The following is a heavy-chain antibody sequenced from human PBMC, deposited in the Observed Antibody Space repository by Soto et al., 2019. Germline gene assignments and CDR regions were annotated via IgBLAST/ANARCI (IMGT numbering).Heavy chain of an antibody. Sequence: QVQLQESGPGLVKPSETLSLTCTVSGGSVSSGRYYWSWIRQPPGKGLEWIGYIYYSGSTKYNPSLKSRVNLSVRTAKNQFSLKLTSMTGGDTAVYYCARSGRGSGWFGGRGTLVTVSS. CDR2: IYYSGST. J-gene: IGHJ4*02. V-gene: IGHV4-61*01. CDR1: GGSVSSGRYY. CDR3: ARSGRGSGWF. D-gene: IGHD6-19*01.